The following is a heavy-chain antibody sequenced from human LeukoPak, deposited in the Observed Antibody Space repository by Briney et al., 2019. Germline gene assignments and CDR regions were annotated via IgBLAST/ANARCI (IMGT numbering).Heavy chain of an antibody. CDR1: GYTFTSYD. V-gene: IGHV1-8*03. Sequence: ASVKVSCKVSGYTFTSYDINWVRQATGQGLEWMGWMNPNSGNTGYAQKFQGRVTITRNTSISTAYMELSSLRSEDTAVYYCARGVLDIVLMVYADYYYYYYMDVWGKGTTVTISS. CDR3: ARGVLDIVLMVYADYYYYYYMDV. D-gene: IGHD2-8*01. J-gene: IGHJ6*03. CDR2: MNPNSGNT.